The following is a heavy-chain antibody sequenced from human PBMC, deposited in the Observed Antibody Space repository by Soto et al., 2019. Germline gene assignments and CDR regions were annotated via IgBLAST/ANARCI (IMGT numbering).Heavy chain of an antibody. V-gene: IGHV3-23*01. CDR1: GFSFSNYA. Sequence: EVQLLESGGALVQPGGSLRLSCAASGFSFSNYALSWVRQAPGKGLEWVSTFSAGGRAYYADSVKGRFTIARDSSQNTVQLQISILRPEATAVYYCAKESMPEHYGDTLFDYWGQGTRVTVSS. J-gene: IGHJ4*02. CDR2: FSAGGRA. CDR3: AKESMPEHYGDTLFDY. D-gene: IGHD4-17*01.